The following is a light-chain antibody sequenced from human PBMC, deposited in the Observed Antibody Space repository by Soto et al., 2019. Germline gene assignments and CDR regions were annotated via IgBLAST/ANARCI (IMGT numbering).Light chain of an antibody. CDR3: GSLPGGNTLV. V-gene: IGLV2-14*01. CDR1: SSDVGGYNF. Sequence: QSALTQPASVSGSPGQSIAISCTGTSSDVGGYNFVSWYQQHPDKAPKLIVYEVTHRPSGASNRFSGSKSGNTASLTISGLQGEDEAVYYCGSLPGGNTLVFRSGTKVTV. J-gene: IGLJ1*01. CDR2: EVT.